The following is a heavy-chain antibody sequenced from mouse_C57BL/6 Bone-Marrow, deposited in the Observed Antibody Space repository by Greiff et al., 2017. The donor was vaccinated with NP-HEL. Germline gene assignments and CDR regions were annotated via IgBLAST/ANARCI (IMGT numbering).Heavy chain of an antibody. CDR2: INPSTGGT. J-gene: IGHJ4*01. CDR1: GYSFTGYY. V-gene: IGHV1-42*01. CDR3: ARGGFYYYGSTYAMDY. Sequence: EVLLQQSGPELVKPGASVKISCKASGYSFTGYYMNWVKQSPEKSLEWIGEINPSTGGTTYNQKFKAKATLTVDKSSSTAYMQLKRLTSEDSAVYYCARGGFYYYGSTYAMDYWGQGTSVTVSA. D-gene: IGHD1-1*01.